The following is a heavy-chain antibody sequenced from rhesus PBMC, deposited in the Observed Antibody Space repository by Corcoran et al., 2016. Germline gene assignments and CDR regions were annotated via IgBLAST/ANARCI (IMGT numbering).Heavy chain of an antibody. V-gene: IGHV3S5*01. CDR1: GFTFSKYG. Sequence: EVQLVETGGGLVQPGGSLKISCAASGFTFSKYGMSWVGQATGMGLGWVSVINGGGDTTYYVDSGKGRFTISRDNSKNTLSLQSNSLRAEDTAVYYCARKKDWSDYYDVDAFDFWGQGLRVTVSS. D-gene: IGHD3-22*01. J-gene: IGHJ3*01. CDR3: ARKKDWSDYYDVDAFDF. CDR2: INGGGDTT.